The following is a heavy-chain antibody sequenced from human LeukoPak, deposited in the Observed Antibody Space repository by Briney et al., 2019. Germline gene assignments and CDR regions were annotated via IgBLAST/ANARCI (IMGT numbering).Heavy chain of an antibody. CDR1: GLTFISYT. CDR2: ISSSSSYI. J-gene: IGHJ6*02. CDR3: AKADYASYGMDV. D-gene: IGHD3-16*01. V-gene: IGHV3-21*01. Sequence: GGSLRLSCAASGLTFISYTMNCVRQAPGKGLEWVSSISSSSSYIYYADSVKGRFTISRDNAKNSLFLQMNSLRAEDTAVYYCAKADYASYGMDVWGQGTTVTVSS.